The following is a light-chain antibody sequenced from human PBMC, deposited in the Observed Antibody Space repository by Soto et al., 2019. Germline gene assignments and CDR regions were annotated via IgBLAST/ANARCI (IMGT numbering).Light chain of an antibody. CDR2: AAS. J-gene: IGKJ3*01. Sequence: DIQMTQSPSSLSASVGDRVTITCRASQAISNHLGWYRQKPGKVPELPIYAASLLESGVPSRFSGSGSGTDFTLTISSLQPEDVATYYCQKYNSAPFTFGPGTKVHIK. V-gene: IGKV1-27*01. CDR3: QKYNSAPFT. CDR1: QAISNH.